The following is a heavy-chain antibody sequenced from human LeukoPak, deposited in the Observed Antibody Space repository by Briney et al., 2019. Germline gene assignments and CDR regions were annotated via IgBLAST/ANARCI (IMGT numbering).Heavy chain of an antibody. Sequence: SETLSLTCAVYGGSFSGYHWSWIRQPPGKGLEWIGEINHSGSTNYNPSLKSRVTISVDTSKNQFSLKLSSVTAADTAVYYCARGLAYYDSSGYYLWWGQGTLVTVSS. D-gene: IGHD3-22*01. CDR3: ARGLAYYDSSGYYLW. CDR2: INHSGST. J-gene: IGHJ4*02. CDR1: GGSFSGYH. V-gene: IGHV4-34*01.